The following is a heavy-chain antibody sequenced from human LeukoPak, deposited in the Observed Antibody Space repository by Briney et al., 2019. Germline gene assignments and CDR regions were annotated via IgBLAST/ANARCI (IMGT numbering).Heavy chain of an antibody. CDR2: FDPEDGET. V-gene: IGHV1-24*01. D-gene: IGHD6-13*01. Sequence: ASVKVSCKVSGYTLTELSMHWVRQAPGKGLEWMGGFDPEDGETIYAQKFQGRVTMTEDTSTDTAYMELSSLTSEDTAVYYCARDSRGAAAADDPFDFWGQGTMVTVST. CDR3: ARDSRGAAAADDPFDF. J-gene: IGHJ3*01. CDR1: GYTLTELS.